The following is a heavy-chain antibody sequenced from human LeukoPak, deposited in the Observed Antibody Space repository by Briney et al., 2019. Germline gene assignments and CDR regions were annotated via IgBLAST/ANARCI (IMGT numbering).Heavy chain of an antibody. J-gene: IGHJ3*02. CDR2: IKQDGSEK. D-gene: IGHD5-18*01. CDR3: ARDPIQLWYPSDAFDI. CDR1: GFTFSSYC. Sequence: GVSLRLSCAASGFTFSSYCMIWVRQAPGKGREGGANIKQDGSEKYYVDSVKGRFTISRDNAKNSLYLQMNSLRAEDTAVYYCARDPIQLWYPSDAFDIWGQGTMVTVSS. V-gene: IGHV3-7*01.